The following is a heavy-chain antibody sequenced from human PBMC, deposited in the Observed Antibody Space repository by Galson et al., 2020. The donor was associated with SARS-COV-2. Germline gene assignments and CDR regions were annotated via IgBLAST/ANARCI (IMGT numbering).Heavy chain of an antibody. CDR1: GFIFSGSA. Sequence: LSLTCAASGFIFSGSAMYWVRQASGKGLEWVGRIRSKANNYATAYAASVKGRFTISRDDSKNTAYLQMNSLKMEDTAVYYCTRVTPNSNSFWDAFDIWGQETMVTVSS. V-gene: IGHV3-73*01. CDR3: TRVTPNSNSFWDAFDI. D-gene: IGHD6-6*01. CDR2: IRSKANNYAT. J-gene: IGHJ3*02.